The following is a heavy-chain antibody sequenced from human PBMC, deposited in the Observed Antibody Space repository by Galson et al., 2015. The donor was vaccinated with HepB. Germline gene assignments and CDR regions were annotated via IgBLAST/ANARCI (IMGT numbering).Heavy chain of an antibody. CDR1: GGNFSSHS. CDR2: IIPMFGSG. J-gene: IGHJ4*02. CDR3: ARGDTSGYFWGYY. V-gene: IGHV1-69*01. D-gene: IGHD3-22*01. Sequence: SCKASGGNFSSHSIMWVRQAPGQGFEWMGGIIPMFGSGHYAQKLQGRVTISADESTSTAYLELSSLRSEDTAVYYCARGDTSGYFWGYYWGQGTLVTVSS.